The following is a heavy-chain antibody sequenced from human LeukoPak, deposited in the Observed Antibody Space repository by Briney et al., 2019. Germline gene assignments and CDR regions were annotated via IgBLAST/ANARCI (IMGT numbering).Heavy chain of an antibody. J-gene: IGHJ6*03. CDR2: ISAYNGNT. CDR3: ARAYYGSGSFARYYYYYYMDV. D-gene: IGHD3-10*01. V-gene: IGHV1-18*01. Sequence: ASVKVSCKASGYTFSNYGISWVRQAPGQGLEWMGWISAYNGNTNYAQKLQGRVTMTTDTSTSTAYMELRSLRSDDTAVYYCARAYYGSGSFARYYYYYYMDVWGKGTTVTISS. CDR1: GYTFSNYG.